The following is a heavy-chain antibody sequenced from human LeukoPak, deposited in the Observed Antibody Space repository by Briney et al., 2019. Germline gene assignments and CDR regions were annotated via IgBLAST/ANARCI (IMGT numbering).Heavy chain of an antibody. J-gene: IGHJ3*02. Sequence: SETLSLTCTVSGGSVSNYYWSWIRQPAGKGLEWIGRIHTGGSTNYDPSLKSRVTMSVDTSKSQFSLKLSSVTAADTAVYYCARMVGATRCDIWGQGTMVTVSS. CDR2: IHTGGST. CDR1: GGSVSNYY. V-gene: IGHV4-4*07. D-gene: IGHD1-26*01. CDR3: ARMVGATRCDI.